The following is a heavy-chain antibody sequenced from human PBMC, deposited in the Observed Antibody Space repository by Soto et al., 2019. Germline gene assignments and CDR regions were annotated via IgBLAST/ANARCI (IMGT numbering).Heavy chain of an antibody. CDR1: GFTFSSYA. D-gene: IGHD2-2*02. CDR2: ISYDGSNK. V-gene: IGHV3-30-3*01. CDR3: ARDIIVVVPAAILETYCYGMDV. J-gene: IGHJ6*02. Sequence: GGSLRLSCAASGFTFSSYAMHWVRQAPGKGLEWVAVISYDGSNKYYADSVKGRFTISRDNSKNTLYLQMNSLRAEDTAVYYCARDIIVVVPAAILETYCYGMDVWGQGTTVTVSS.